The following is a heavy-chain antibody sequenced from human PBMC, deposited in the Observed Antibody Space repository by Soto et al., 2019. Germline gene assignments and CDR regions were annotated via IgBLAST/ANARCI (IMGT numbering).Heavy chain of an antibody. CDR2: IYNSGST. D-gene: IGHD7-27*01. V-gene: IGHV4-4*08. Sequence: SETLSLTCTVSGGAISSYYWSWIRQPPGKGLEWIGYIYNSGSTNYNPSLKSRVTMSVDTSKNQFSLNLSSVTAADTAVYYCARLTYYFYYMDVWAKGTKVTVSS. CDR1: GGAISSYY. J-gene: IGHJ6*03. CDR3: ARLTYYFYYMDV.